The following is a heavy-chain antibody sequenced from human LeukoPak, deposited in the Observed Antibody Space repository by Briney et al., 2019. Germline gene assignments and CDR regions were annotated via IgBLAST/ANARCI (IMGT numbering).Heavy chain of an antibody. J-gene: IGHJ6*03. Sequence: PGGSLRLSCAASGFTFSSYSMNWVRQAPGKGLEWVSYISSSGSTIYYADSVKGRFTISRDNAKNSLYLQMNSLRAEDTAVYYCARDGYFGSDSVTGAGALGDYYMDVWGKGTTVTVSS. V-gene: IGHV3-48*04. CDR1: GFTFSSYS. CDR3: ARDGYFGSDSVTGAGALGDYYMDV. D-gene: IGHD3-9*01. CDR2: ISSSGSTI.